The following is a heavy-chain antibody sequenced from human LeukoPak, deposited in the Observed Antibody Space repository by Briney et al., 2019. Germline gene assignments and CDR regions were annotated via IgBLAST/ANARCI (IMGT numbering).Heavy chain of an antibody. CDR1: GFTFSTYA. D-gene: IGHD3-22*01. CDR3: ARTRYYESSSHYRYFDY. CDR2: ISGSGGST. Sequence: GGSLRLSCAASGFTFSTYAMSWVRQAPGKGLEWVSAISGSGGSTNYAGSVKGRFTISRDNSKSTLYLEMNILRAEDTAVYYCARTRYYESSSHYRYFDYWGQGTLVTVFS. V-gene: IGHV3-23*01. J-gene: IGHJ4*02.